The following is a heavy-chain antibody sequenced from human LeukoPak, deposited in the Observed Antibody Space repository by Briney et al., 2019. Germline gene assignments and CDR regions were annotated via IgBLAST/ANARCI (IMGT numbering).Heavy chain of an antibody. D-gene: IGHD3-10*01. CDR1: GGSISSYY. J-gene: IGHJ4*02. V-gene: IGHV4-59*01. Sequence: PSETLSLTCTVSGGSISSYYWSWIRQPPGKGLEWIGYIYYSGSTNYNPSLKSRVTISVDTSKNQFSLKLSSVTAADTAVYCCARGFGSGSYYKRYYFDYWGQGTLVTVSS. CDR3: ARGFGSGSYYKRYYFDY. CDR2: IYYSGST.